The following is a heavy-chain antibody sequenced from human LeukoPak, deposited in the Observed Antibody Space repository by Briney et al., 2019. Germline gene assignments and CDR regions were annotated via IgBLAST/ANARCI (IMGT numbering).Heavy chain of an antibody. Sequence: SGTLSLTCAVSGGSISSSNWWSWIRQPPGKGLEWIGEINHSGSTNYNPSLKSRVTISVDTSKNQFSLKLSSVTAADTAVYYCARVSRYYYGSGSYYIDYWGQGTLVTVSS. CDR3: ARVSRYYYGSGSYYIDY. CDR1: GGSISSSNW. V-gene: IGHV4-4*02. J-gene: IGHJ4*02. D-gene: IGHD3-10*01. CDR2: INHSGST.